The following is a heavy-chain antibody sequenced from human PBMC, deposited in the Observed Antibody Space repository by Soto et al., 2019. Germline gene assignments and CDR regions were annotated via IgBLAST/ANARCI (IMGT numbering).Heavy chain of an antibody. CDR1: GGTFSSYA. CDR3: ARDRGGIAASHHYYYGMDV. CDR2: IIPIFGTA. J-gene: IGHJ6*02. D-gene: IGHD6-6*01. Sequence: QVQLVQSGAEVKKPGSSVKVSCKASGGTFSSYAISWVRQAPGQGLEWMGGIIPIFGTANYAQKFQGRVTITADESTNTDYMELSSLRPEDTAVYYFARDRGGIAASHHYYYGMDVWGQGTTVTVSS. V-gene: IGHV1-69*01.